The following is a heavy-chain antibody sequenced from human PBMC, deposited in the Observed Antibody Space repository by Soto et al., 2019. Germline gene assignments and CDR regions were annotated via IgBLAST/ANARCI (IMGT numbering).Heavy chain of an antibody. D-gene: IGHD3-22*01. Sequence: GGSLRLSCAASGFTFSNYAMSWVRQAPGKGLEWVSAIGGDGGNRKYADSVKGRFTVSRDNSKNTLYLQMDSLRVEDTAVYYCAKQSRASTVVGPLDYWGQGSLVTVSS. J-gene: IGHJ4*02. CDR2: IGGDGGNR. V-gene: IGHV3-23*01. CDR1: GFTFSNYA. CDR3: AKQSRASTVVGPLDY.